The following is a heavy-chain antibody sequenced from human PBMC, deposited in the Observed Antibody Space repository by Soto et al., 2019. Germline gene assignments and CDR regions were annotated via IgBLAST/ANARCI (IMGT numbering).Heavy chain of an antibody. D-gene: IGHD5-12*01. Sequence: ASVKVSCKVSGYTLTELSIHWVRQVPGKGLEWMGGFDPEDGETIYAQKFQGRVTMTEDTSTDTSYMELSSLRSEDTAVYYCATLDGYNTYYYYGMDVWGQGTTVTVSS. V-gene: IGHV1-24*01. CDR1: GYTLTELS. CDR3: ATLDGYNTYYYYGMDV. CDR2: FDPEDGET. J-gene: IGHJ6*02.